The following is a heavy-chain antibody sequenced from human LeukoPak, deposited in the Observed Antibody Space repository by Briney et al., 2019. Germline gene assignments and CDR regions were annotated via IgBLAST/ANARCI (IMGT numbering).Heavy chain of an antibody. V-gene: IGHV3-30-3*01. J-gene: IGHJ6*02. CDR1: GFTFSSYA. CDR3: VRGSYYYYGMDV. Sequence: GGSLRLSCAASGFTFSSYAMHWVRQAPGKGLEWVAVISYDGNNEYYADSVKGRFTISRDNSKNTLFLQMSSLRAEDTAVCYCVRGSYYYYGMDVWGQGTTVTVSS. CDR2: ISYDGNNE.